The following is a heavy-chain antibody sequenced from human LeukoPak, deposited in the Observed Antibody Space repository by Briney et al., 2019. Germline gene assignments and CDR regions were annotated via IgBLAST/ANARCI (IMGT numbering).Heavy chain of an antibody. D-gene: IGHD3-10*01. CDR1: GGSISNNNW. CDR2: IYHSGTT. CDR3: ARGPMVRGVSYYYYYYYMDV. J-gene: IGHJ6*03. Sequence: PSGTLSLTCSVSGGSISNNNWWSWVRQSPGKGLEWIGNIYHSGTTHYNPSLKSRVTISVDTSKNQFSLKLSSVTAADTAVYYCARGPMVRGVSYYYYYYYMDVWGKGTTVTVSS. V-gene: IGHV4-4*02.